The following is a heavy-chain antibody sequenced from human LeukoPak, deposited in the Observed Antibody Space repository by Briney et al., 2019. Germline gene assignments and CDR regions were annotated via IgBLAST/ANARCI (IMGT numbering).Heavy chain of an antibody. CDR1: SHIFFSYG. D-gene: IGHD3-10*01. Sequence: ASVKVSCKASSHIFFSYGISWVRQAPGQGLEWMGWINIYNGDRNFAQKVQDRLTVTTDTSASTAYMELRSLRSDDTAVYYCSRDRDNSGSQSYWGQGTLVVVSS. CDR3: SRDRDNSGSQSY. V-gene: IGHV1-18*04. J-gene: IGHJ4*02. CDR2: INIYNGDR.